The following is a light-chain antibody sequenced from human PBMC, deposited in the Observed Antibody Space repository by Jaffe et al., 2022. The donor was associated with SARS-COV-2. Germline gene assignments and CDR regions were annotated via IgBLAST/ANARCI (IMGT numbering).Light chain of an antibody. Sequence: DFQMTQSPSILPASLGDRVNITCRASQNIRTWLAWYQQRPGKAPKLLIFEASSLERGVPPRFSGTGSGTEFTLTINSLQPDDVATYYCLQYNSYFTFGGGTKVEI. CDR3: LQYNSYFT. CDR2: EAS. J-gene: IGKJ4*01. V-gene: IGKV1-5*01. CDR1: QNIRTW.